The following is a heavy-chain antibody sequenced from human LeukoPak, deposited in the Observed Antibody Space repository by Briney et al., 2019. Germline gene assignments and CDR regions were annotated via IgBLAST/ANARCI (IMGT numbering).Heavy chain of an antibody. CDR3: ASWRPGGCLTGLDP. D-gene: IGHD3-9*01. Sequence: GRSLRLSCAASGFTFSSYAMHWVRQAPGKGLEWVAVISYDGSNKYYADSVKGRFTISRDNSKNTLYLQMNSLRAEDTAVYYCASWRPGGCLTGLDPWGQGTLVTVSS. V-gene: IGHV3-30-3*01. J-gene: IGHJ5*02. CDR1: GFTFSSYA. CDR2: ISYDGSNK.